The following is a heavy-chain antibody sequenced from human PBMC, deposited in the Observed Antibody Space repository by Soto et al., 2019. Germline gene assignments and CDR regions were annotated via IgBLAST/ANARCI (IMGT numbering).Heavy chain of an antibody. J-gene: IGHJ6*03. CDR3: ARWAAAASNYYYYYYMDV. CDR2: IYSGGST. V-gene: IGHV3-66*01. CDR1: GFTVSSNY. Sequence: VQLVESGGGLVQPGGSLRLSCAASGFTVSSNYMSWVRQAPGKGLEWVSVIYSGGSTYYADSVKGRFTISRDNSKNTLYLQMNSLRAEDTAVYYCARWAAAASNYYYYYYMDVWGKGTTVTVSS. D-gene: IGHD6-13*01.